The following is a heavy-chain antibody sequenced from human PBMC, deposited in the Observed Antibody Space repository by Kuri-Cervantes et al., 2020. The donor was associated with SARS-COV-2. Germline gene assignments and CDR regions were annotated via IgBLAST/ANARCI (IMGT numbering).Heavy chain of an antibody. V-gene: IGHV1-8*03. D-gene: IGHD2-15*01. CDR3: ARGDGGGCDY. J-gene: IGHJ4*02. CDR2: MNPNSGNT. Sequence: GGSLRLSCKASGYTFTSYDINWVRQATGQGLEWMGWMNPNSGNTGYAQKFQGRVTITRNTSISTAYMELSSLRSEDTAVYYCARGDGGGCDYWGQGTLVTVSS. CDR1: GYTFTSYD.